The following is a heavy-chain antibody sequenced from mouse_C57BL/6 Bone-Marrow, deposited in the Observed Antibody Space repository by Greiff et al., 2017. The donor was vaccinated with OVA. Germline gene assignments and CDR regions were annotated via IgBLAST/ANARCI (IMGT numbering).Heavy chain of an antibody. CDR1: GLTFSSYT. Sequence: EVQVVESGGGLVKPGGSLKLSCAASGLTFSSYTMSWVRQTPEKRLEWVATISGGGGNTYYPDSVKGRFTISSDNAKNTLYLQMSILWSEDTAWYYCARPIYYANYAPYFDYWGQGTTPAVVS. J-gene: IGHJ2*01. D-gene: IGHD2-1*01. CDR2: ISGGGGNT. CDR3: ARPIYYANYAPYFDY. V-gene: IGHV5-9*01.